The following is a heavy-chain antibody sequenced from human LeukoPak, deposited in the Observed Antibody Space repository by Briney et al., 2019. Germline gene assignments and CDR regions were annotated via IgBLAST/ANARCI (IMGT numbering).Heavy chain of an antibody. Sequence: ASVKVSCKASGYTFTNYAMHWVRQAPGQRLEWMGWINAGNGNTKYSQEFQGRVTITRDTSASTAYMELSSLRSEDMAVYYCARGLVGSSSAYFDYWGQGTLVTVSS. CDR2: INAGNGNT. J-gene: IGHJ4*02. CDR3: ARGLVGSSSAYFDY. CDR1: GYTFTNYA. V-gene: IGHV1-3*03. D-gene: IGHD6-6*01.